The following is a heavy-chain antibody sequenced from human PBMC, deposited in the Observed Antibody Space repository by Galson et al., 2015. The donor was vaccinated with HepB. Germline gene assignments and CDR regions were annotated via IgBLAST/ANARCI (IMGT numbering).Heavy chain of an antibody. CDR3: ARDWALRYFNGSYFDY. CDR1: GFTFSSYS. Sequence: SLRLSCAASGFTFSSYSMTWVRQAPGKGLEWVSYISSSSSTIYYADSVKGRFTISRDNAKNSLYLQMNSLRDEDTAVYYCARDWALRYFNGSYFDYWGQGTLVTVSS. D-gene: IGHD3-9*01. J-gene: IGHJ4*02. V-gene: IGHV3-48*02. CDR2: ISSSSSTI.